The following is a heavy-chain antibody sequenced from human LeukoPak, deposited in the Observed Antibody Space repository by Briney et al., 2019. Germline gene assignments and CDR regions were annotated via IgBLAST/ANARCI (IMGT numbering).Heavy chain of an antibody. J-gene: IGHJ3*02. Sequence: PSETLSLTCTVSGYSISSGYYWGWIRQPPGKGLEWIGSIYHSGSTYYNPSLKSRVTISVDTSKNQFSLKLSSVTAADTAVYYCALATEAFDIWGQGTMVTVSS. CDR1: GYSISSGYY. V-gene: IGHV4-38-2*02. CDR3: ALATEAFDI. CDR2: IYHSGST.